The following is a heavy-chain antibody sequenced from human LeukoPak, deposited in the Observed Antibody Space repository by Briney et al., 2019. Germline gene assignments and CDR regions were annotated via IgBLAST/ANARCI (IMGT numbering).Heavy chain of an antibody. CDR3: ARYYIEGRCFDY. Sequence: ASVKVSCKASGYTFTGYYIHWVRQAPGQGLEWMGWINPNSGGTNYAQKFQGRITMTRDTSIRTAYMELSRLRSDDTAMYYCARYYIEGRCFDYWGQGTLVTVSS. J-gene: IGHJ4*02. V-gene: IGHV1-2*02. CDR2: INPNSGGT. CDR1: GYTFTGYY. D-gene: IGHD3-10*01.